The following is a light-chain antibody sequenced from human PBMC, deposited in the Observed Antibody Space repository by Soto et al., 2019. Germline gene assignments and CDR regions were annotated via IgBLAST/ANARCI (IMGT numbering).Light chain of an antibody. CDR1: SSNLGSNY. J-gene: IGLJ2*01. V-gene: IGLV1-47*01. CDR2: RNN. CDR3: AAWDDSLNGVV. Sequence: QSVLTQPPSASGTPGQRVTISCSGSSSNLGSNYVYWYQQLPGTAPKLLIYRNNQRPSGVPDRFSGSKSGTSASLAISGLQSEDEADYYCAAWDDSLNGVVFGGGTKLTVL.